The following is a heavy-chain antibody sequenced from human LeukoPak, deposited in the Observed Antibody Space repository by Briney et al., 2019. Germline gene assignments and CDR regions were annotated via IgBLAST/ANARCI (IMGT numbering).Heavy chain of an antibody. CDR3: ARDFYGSGSPTPGY. V-gene: IGHV4-61*01. Sequence: PAETLSLTCTVSGGSVSSGSYYWSWIRQPPGKGLEWIGYIYYSGSTNYNPSLKSRVTISVDTSKNQFSLKLSSVTAADTAVYYCARDFYGSGSPTPGYWGQGTLVTVSS. J-gene: IGHJ4*02. CDR2: IYYSGST. CDR1: GGSVSSGSYY. D-gene: IGHD3-10*01.